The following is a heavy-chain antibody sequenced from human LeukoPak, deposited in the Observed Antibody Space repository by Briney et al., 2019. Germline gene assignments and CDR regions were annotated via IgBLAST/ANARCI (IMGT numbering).Heavy chain of an antibody. V-gene: IGHV3-30*04. J-gene: IGHJ4*02. CDR3: AKDHLPHCSSGSCYLMDS. Sequence: GTSLRLSCVASGFDFSTSAMHWVRQAPGKGLESVAVISYDGSHKYLADSVKGRFTVSRDNAKNTVYLQMNSLRLEDTALYYCAKDHLPHCSSGSCYLMDSWGQGTLVTVSS. CDR1: GFDFSTSA. CDR2: ISYDGSHK. D-gene: IGHD2-15*01.